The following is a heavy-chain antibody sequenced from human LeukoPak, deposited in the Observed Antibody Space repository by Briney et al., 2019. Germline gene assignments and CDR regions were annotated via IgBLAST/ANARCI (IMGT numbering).Heavy chain of an antibody. CDR3: ARENWGFFDY. CDR2: IKQDGSEK. J-gene: IGHJ4*02. Sequence: GGSLRLSCAASGFTFSSCWMNWVRQAPGKGLEWVANIKQDGSEKYYVDSVKGRFTISRDNAKNSLYLQMNSLRAEDTAVYYCARENWGFFDYWGQGTLVTVSS. V-gene: IGHV3-7*01. CDR1: GFTFSSCW. D-gene: IGHD7-27*01.